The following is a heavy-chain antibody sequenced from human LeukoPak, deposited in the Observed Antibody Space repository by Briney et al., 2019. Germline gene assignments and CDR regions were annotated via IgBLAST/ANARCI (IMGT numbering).Heavy chain of an antibody. D-gene: IGHD5-24*01. V-gene: IGHV4-34*01. J-gene: IGHJ2*01. Sequence: SETLSLTCAVYGGSFSGYYWSWIRQPPGKGLEWIGEINHSGSTNYNPSPKSRVTISVDTSKNQFSLKLSSVTAADTAVYYCARDPDGYNSYWYFDLWGRGTLVTVSS. CDR2: INHSGST. CDR1: GGSFSGYY. CDR3: ARDPDGYNSYWYFDL.